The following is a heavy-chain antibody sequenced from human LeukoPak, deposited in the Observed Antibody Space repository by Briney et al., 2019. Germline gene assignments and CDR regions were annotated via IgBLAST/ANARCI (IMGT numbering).Heavy chain of an antibody. V-gene: IGHV3-21*01. D-gene: IGHD2-15*01. CDR2: ISSGSGYI. CDR1: GFTFSSYS. J-gene: IGHJ5*02. CDR3: AREAHHCSGGSCYDWFDP. Sequence: GGSLRLSCAASGFTFSSYSMSWVRQAPGKGLEWVSSISSGSGYIYYADSVKGRFTISRDNAKNPLYLQMDSLRAEDTAVYYCAREAHHCSGGSCYDWFDPWGQGTLVTVSS.